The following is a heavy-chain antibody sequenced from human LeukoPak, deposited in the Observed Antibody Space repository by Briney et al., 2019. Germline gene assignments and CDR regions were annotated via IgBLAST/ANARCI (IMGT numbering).Heavy chain of an antibody. V-gene: IGHV3-30*03. Sequence: GGSLRLSCAVSGFTFSIYGMHWVRQAPGKGLEWVAVISYGANNKYYADSVKGRFTISRDNSNNTLYLQMDSLRAEDTAVYYCARELVTSSYWGQGTLVTVSS. D-gene: IGHD4-23*01. CDR3: ARELVTSSY. CDR1: GFTFSIYG. CDR2: ISYGANNK. J-gene: IGHJ4*02.